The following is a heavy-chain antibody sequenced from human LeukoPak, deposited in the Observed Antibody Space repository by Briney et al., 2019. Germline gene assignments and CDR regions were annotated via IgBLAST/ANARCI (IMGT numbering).Heavy chain of an antibody. D-gene: IGHD2-2*01. CDR3: ARGKYCSSTSCYGEGGYFDY. Sequence: GGSLRLSCAASGFTFRDYYMSWVRQAPGKGLEWVSVIYSGGSTYYADSVKGRFTISRDNSKNTLYLQMNSLRTEDTAVYYCARGKYCSSTSCYGEGGYFDYWGQGALVTVSS. CDR1: GFTFRDYY. V-gene: IGHV3-53*01. J-gene: IGHJ4*02. CDR2: IYSGGST.